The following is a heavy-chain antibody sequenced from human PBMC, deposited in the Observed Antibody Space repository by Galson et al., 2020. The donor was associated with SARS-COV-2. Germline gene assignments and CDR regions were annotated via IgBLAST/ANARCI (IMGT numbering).Heavy chain of an antibody. CDR3: ATNDYGDYVPDY. D-gene: IGHD4-17*01. V-gene: IGHV3-15*01. J-gene: IGHJ4*02. CDR2: IQSRTDGETT. Sequence: GESLKISCTASGFSFTDAWMSWIRQAPGKGREWVGQIQSRTDGETTDYATPVRGRFTISRDDSKPTLYLQMNSLKTEDTAVYYCATNDYGDYVPDYWGQGTLVTVSS. CDR1: GFSFTDAW.